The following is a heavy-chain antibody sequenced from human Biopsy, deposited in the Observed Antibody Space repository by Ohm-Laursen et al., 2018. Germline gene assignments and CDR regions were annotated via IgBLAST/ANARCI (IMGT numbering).Heavy chain of an antibody. Sequence: SSVKVSCKPSGYTFTAFSVHWLRQAPGQGLEWMGWINPKSGDTDYPQNFQGRVSMTRDTSISTAYMDLSRLRSDDTAVYYCAGRPPPWNGSFSRLEFDLRGRCPL. V-gene: IGHV1-2*02. D-gene: IGHD3-3*01. CDR2: INPKSGDT. CDR3: AGRPPPWNGSFSRLEFDL. J-gene: IGHJ2*01. CDR1: GYTFTAFS.